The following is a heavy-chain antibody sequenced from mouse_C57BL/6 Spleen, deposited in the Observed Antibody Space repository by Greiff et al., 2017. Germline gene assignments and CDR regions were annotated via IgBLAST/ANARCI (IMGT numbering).Heavy chain of an antibody. V-gene: IGHV1-54*01. CDR3: ARFYYGHCFDY. CDR1: GYAFTNYL. J-gene: IGHJ2*01. D-gene: IGHD1-1*01. CDR2: INPGSGGT. Sequence: VQLQQSGAELVRPGTSVKVSCKASGYAFTNYLLEWVKQRPGQGLEWIGVINPGSGGTNYNEKFKGKATLTADKSSSTAYMQLSSLTSEDSAVYFGARFYYGHCFDYWGQGTTLTVSS.